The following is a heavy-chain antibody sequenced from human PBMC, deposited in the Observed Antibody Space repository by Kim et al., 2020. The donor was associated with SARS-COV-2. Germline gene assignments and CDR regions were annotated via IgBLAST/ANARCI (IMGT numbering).Heavy chain of an antibody. J-gene: IGHJ5*02. CDR1: GGSFSGYY. Sequence: SETLSLTCAVYGGSFSGYYWSWIRQPPGKGLEWIGEINHSGSTNYNPSLKSRVTISVDTSKNQFSLKLSSVTAADTAVYYCARGSVTGYCSGGSCRSKYNWFDPWGQGTLVTVSS. V-gene: IGHV4-34*01. D-gene: IGHD2-15*01. CDR3: ARGSVTGYCSGGSCRSKYNWFDP. CDR2: INHSGST.